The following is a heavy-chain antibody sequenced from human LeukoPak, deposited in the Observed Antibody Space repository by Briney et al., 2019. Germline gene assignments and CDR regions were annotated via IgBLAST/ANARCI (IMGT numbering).Heavy chain of an antibody. D-gene: IGHD6-13*01. Sequence: GASVKVSCKASGGTFSSYAISWVRQAPGQGLEWMGRIIPILGIANYAQKFQGRVTITADRSTSTAYMELSSLRSEDTAVYYCAIKQLGYSSSWYGHYYYGMDVGGQGTTVTVSS. CDR3: AIKQLGYSSSWYGHYYYGMDV. V-gene: IGHV1-69*04. J-gene: IGHJ6*02. CDR1: GGTFSSYA. CDR2: IIPILGIA.